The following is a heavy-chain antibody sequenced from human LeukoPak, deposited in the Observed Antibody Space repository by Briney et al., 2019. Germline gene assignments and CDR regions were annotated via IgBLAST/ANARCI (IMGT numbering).Heavy chain of an antibody. V-gene: IGHV3-23*01. CDR2: ISGSGGRT. D-gene: IGHD3-3*01. CDR1: GITLSSYA. Sequence: PGGSLRLSCAASGITLSSYAMSWVRQAPGKGLEWVSAISGSGGRTHYADSVKGRFPISRDHFKNTLYLQMTSLRAEDTAVYYCAKGLVHETPGGYDFWSGYAFDYWGQGTLVTVSS. CDR3: AKGLVHETPGGYDFWSGYAFDY. J-gene: IGHJ4*02.